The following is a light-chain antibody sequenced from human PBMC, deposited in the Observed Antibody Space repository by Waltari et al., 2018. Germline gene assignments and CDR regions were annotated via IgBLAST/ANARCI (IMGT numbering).Light chain of an antibody. V-gene: IGLV2-11*01. Sequence: SALTHPRSLSGSLGQPVSISCTGPNITIGDYNHISWYQHPPGNAPNLMLFDVHKRPSGVPDRFSGSKSGKTASLTISGLQAEDEAVYYCCSYVGSVYVFGIGTTVTVL. CDR1: NITIGDYNH. CDR2: DVH. J-gene: IGLJ1*01. CDR3: CSYVGSVYV.